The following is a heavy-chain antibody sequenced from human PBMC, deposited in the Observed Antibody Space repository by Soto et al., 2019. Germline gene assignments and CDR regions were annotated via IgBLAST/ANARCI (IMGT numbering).Heavy chain of an antibody. CDR1: GFTFSSYW. Sequence: EVQLVESGGGLVQPGGSLRLSCAASGFTFSSYWMHWVRQAPGKGLVWVSRINSDGSSTSYADSVKGRFTISRDNAKNTLYLRMNSLRAEDTAVYYCARDGQWLVRGGVDYWGQGTLVTVSS. CDR3: ARDGQWLVRGGVDY. V-gene: IGHV3-74*01. J-gene: IGHJ4*02. CDR2: INSDGSST. D-gene: IGHD6-19*01.